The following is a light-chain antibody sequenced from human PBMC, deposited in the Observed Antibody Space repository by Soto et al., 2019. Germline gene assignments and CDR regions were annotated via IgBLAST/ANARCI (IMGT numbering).Light chain of an antibody. Sequence: QSALTQPASVSGSLGQSITISCSGTSSDVGAYNYVSWYQQYPGKAPKLMIYHVTDRPSGVSNRFSGSKSGNTASLTISGLQAEDEADYYCCSFAGGSTYAFGTGTKVTVL. V-gene: IGLV2-23*02. CDR3: CSFAGGSTYA. CDR1: SSDVGAYNY. CDR2: HVT. J-gene: IGLJ1*01.